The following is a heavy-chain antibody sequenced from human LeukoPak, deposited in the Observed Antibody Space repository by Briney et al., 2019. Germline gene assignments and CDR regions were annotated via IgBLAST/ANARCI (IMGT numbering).Heavy chain of an antibody. D-gene: IGHD6-13*01. CDR1: GFTFSSYA. CDR2: ISGSGGST. Sequence: GGSLRLSCAASGFTFSSYAMSWVRQAPGKGLEWVSAISGSGGSTYYADSVKGRFTISRDNAKNSLYLQMNSLRADETAVYYCARLRPYSSTWYAYYGMDVWGQGTTVTVSS. CDR3: ARLRPYSSTWYAYYGMDV. V-gene: IGHV3-23*01. J-gene: IGHJ6*02.